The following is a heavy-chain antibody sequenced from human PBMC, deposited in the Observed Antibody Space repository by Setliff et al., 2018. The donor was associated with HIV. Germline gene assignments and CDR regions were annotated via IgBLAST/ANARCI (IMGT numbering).Heavy chain of an antibody. V-gene: IGHV4-39*06. J-gene: IGHJ6*03. CDR2: IYYSGST. Sequence: PSETLSLTCAVYGASISNSNSYWGWIRQPPGKRLEWLGSIYYSGSTYYNPSLKSRVSISVDTSKNQFPLELSSVTAADTAVFFCARVANRRGPRGITGTTGYSYYMDVWGKGTTVTVSS. CDR1: GASISNSNSY. CDR3: ARVANRRGPRGITGTTGYSYYMDV. D-gene: IGHD1-7*01.